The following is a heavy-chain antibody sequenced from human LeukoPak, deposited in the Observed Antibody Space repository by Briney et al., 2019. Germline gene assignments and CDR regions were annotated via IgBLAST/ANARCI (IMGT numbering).Heavy chain of an antibody. CDR3: ARSGSWSAFDI. V-gene: IGHV4-59*01. CDR2: IYYSGST. J-gene: IGHJ3*02. CDR1: GDSISSYY. D-gene: IGHD1-1*01. Sequence: SETLSLTCTVSGDSISSYYWSWLRQSPGKGLEWIGYIYYSGSTNYNPSLKSRVTISVDTSKNQFSLKLSSVTAADTAVYYCARSGSWSAFDIWGQGTMVTVSS.